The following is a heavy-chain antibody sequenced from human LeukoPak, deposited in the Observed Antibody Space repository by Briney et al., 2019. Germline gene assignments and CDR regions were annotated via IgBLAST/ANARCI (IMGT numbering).Heavy chain of an antibody. CDR2: ISGSGGSS. D-gene: IGHD4-23*01. J-gene: IGHJ3*02. Sequence: GGSLRLSCAASGFTFSSYAMSWVRQAPGKGLEWVSAISGSGGSSYYADSVKGRFTISRDNSKNTLYLQMNSLRAEDTAVYYCAKGRFYGGNSGNADAFDIWGQGTMVTVSS. CDR1: GFTFSSYA. CDR3: AKGRFYGGNSGNADAFDI. V-gene: IGHV3-23*01.